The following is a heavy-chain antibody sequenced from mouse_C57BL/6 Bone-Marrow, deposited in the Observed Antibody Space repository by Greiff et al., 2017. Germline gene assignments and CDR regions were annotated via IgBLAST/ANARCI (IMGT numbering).Heavy chain of an antibody. CDR1: GFTFSSYT. CDR3: ARQQGYYFDY. J-gene: IGHJ2*01. Sequence: EVKLVESGGGLVKPGGSLKLSCAASGFTFSSYTMSWVRQTPEKRLEWVATISGGGGNTYYPDSVKGRFTISRDNAKNTLYLQMSSLRSEDTALYYCARQQGYYFDYWGQGTTLTVSS. CDR2: ISGGGGNT. V-gene: IGHV5-9*01.